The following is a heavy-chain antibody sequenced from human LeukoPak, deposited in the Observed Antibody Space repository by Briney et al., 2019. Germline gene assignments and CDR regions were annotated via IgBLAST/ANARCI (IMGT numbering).Heavy chain of an antibody. CDR2: IIPIFGTA. V-gene: IGHV1-69*05. Sequence: SVKVSCKASGGTFSSYAISWVRQAPGQGLEWMGGIIPIFGTANYAQKFQGRVTITTDESTSTAYMELSSLRSEDTAVNYGARGLFEYSSSPTFDYWGQGTLVTGSS. D-gene: IGHD6-6*01. CDR3: ARGLFEYSSSPTFDY. J-gene: IGHJ4*02. CDR1: GGTFSSYA.